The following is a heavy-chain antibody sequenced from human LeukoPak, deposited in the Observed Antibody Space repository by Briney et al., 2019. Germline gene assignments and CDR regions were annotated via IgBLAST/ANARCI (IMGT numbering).Heavy chain of an antibody. CDR1: GIPFSGYY. J-gene: IGHJ4*02. CDR2: ISASSSYT. D-gene: IGHD6-13*01. CDR3: AAGTAADY. Sequence: GGSLRLSCVVSGIPFSGYYMNWIRQTPEKGLEWISYISASSSYTDYADSVKGRFTVSRDNAQNALFLQMNRLRVEDTAVYYCAAGTAADYWGQGTQVTVSS. V-gene: IGHV3-11*03.